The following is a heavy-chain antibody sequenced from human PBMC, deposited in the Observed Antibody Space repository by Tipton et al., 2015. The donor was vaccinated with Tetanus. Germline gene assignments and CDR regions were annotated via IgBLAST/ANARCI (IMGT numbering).Heavy chain of an antibody. D-gene: IGHD6-13*01. V-gene: IGHV3-30*18. J-gene: IGHJ5*02. Sequence: SLRLSCAASGFTFSIYGMYWVRQAPGRGLEWVAFISYDGSTEYYAKSVKGRFTISRDNSKHTLYLQMNSLGPEDTAVYYCAKDWRYLSRWHASWGQGALVTVSS. CDR1: GFTFSIYG. CDR3: AKDWRYLSRWHAS. CDR2: ISYDGSTE.